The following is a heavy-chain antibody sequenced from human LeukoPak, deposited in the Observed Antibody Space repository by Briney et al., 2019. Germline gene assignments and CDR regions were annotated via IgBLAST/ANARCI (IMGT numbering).Heavy chain of an antibody. J-gene: IGHJ4*02. CDR2: IYYSGST. CDR1: GGSISSYY. V-gene: IGHV4-59*01. Sequence: PSETLSLTCTVSGGSISSYYWSWLRQPPGKGLEWIGCIYYSGSTNYNPSLKSRVTISVDTSKNQFSLKLNPVTAADTAVYFCAGGGDDDFWSGYDLDHFDYWGQGTLVTVSS. CDR3: AGGGDDDFWSGYDLDHFDY. D-gene: IGHD3-3*01.